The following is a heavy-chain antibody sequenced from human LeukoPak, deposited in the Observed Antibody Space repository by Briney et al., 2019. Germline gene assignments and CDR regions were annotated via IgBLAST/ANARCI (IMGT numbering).Heavy chain of an antibody. V-gene: IGHV4-61*02. CDR2: IYTSGST. Sequence: SQTLSLTCTVSVVALSSGSYYCSCVRHPAGKGLEWIGRIYTSGSTNYNPSLKSRVTISVDTSKNQFSLKLSSVTAADTAVYYCARGGIVGATKFDYWGQGTLVTVSS. D-gene: IGHD1-26*01. J-gene: IGHJ4*02. CDR1: VVALSSGSYY. CDR3: ARGGIVGATKFDY.